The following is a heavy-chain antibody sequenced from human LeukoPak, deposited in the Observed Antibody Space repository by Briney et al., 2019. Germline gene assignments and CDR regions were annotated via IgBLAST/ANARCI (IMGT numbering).Heavy chain of an antibody. CDR2: IIPIFGTA. D-gene: IGHD1-1*01. J-gene: IGHJ4*02. CDR3: ARHEPNWNYCDW. Sequence: SVKVSCKASGGTFSSYAISWVRQAPGQGLEWMGRIIPIFGTANYAQKFQGRVTITTDESTSTAYMELSSLRSEDTAMYYCARHEPNWNYCDWWGQGTLVTVSS. V-gene: IGHV1-69*05. CDR1: GGTFSSYA.